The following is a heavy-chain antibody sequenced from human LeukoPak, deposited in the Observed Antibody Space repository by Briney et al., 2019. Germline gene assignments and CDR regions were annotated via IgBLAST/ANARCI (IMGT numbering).Heavy chain of an antibody. Sequence: GASVKVSCKASGYTFTSYGISWVRQAPGQGLEWMGWTSAYNGNTNYAQKLQGRVTMTTDTSTSTAYMELRSLRSDDTAVYYCASGCGGDCYSEFDYWGQGTLVTVSS. D-gene: IGHD2-21*01. CDR1: GYTFTSYG. CDR2: TSAYNGNT. CDR3: ASGCGGDCYSEFDY. V-gene: IGHV1-18*01. J-gene: IGHJ4*02.